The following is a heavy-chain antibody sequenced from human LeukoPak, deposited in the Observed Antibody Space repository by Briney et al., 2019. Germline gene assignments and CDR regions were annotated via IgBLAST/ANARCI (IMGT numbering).Heavy chain of an antibody. D-gene: IGHD1-1*01. CDR3: ARDAGTSSELDY. CDR1: GGTFSSYA. Sequence: ASVKVSCKASGGTFSSYAISWVRQAPGQGLEWMGWINPNSGGTNYAQKFQGRVTMTRDTSISTAYMELSRLRSDDTAVYYCARDAGTSSELDYWGQGTLVTVSS. J-gene: IGHJ4*02. V-gene: IGHV1-2*02. CDR2: INPNSGGT.